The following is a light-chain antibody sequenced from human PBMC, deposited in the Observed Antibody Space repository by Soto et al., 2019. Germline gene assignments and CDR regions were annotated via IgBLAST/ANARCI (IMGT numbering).Light chain of an antibody. V-gene: IGKV3D-15*01. CDR1: QSVSSN. Sequence: EIVMTQSPATLSVSPGERATLSCRASQSVSSNLAWYQQKPGQAPRLLIYGASTRATGIPARFSVSGSGTEFTLTISSLQSEDFAVYYCQKYNNWPTITFGPGTKVDIK. J-gene: IGKJ3*01. CDR3: QKYNNWPTIT. CDR2: GAS.